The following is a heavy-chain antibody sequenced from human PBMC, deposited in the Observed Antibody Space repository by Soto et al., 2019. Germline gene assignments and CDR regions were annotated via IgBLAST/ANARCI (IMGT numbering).Heavy chain of an antibody. D-gene: IGHD1-1*01. J-gene: IGHJ6*02. CDR2: ISYDGNNK. V-gene: IGHV3-30*18. CDR3: AKGGRGTYYYYYGVDV. CDR1: GFTFSGYG. Sequence: GESLKISCAASGFTFSGYGMHWVRQAPGKGLEWVAVISYDGNNKYYADSVKDRFTISRDNSKNTLYLQMNSLRAEDTAVYYCAKGGRGTYYYYYGVDVWGQGTTVTVSS.